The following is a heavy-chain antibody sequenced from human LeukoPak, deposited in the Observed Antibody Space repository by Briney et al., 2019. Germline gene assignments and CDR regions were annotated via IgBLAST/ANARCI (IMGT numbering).Heavy chain of an antibody. J-gene: IGHJ6*03. V-gene: IGHV1-8*03. D-gene: IGHD5-18*01. CDR1: GYTLTSYD. CDR2: MNPNSGNT. CDR3: AREGRPGKWIQLWPYYYYYMDV. Sequence: GASVKVSCKASGYTLTSYDINWVRQATGQGLEWMGWMNPNSGNTGYAQKFQGRVTITRNTSISTAYMELSSLRSEDTAVYYCAREGRPGKWIQLWPYYYYYMDVWGKGTTVTVSS.